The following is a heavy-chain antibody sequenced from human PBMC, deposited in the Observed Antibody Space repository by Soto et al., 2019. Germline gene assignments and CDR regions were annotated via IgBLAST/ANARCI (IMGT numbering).Heavy chain of an antibody. V-gene: IGHV3-7*04. CDR1: GFTFRSYW. Sequence: GGSLRLSCATSGFTFRSYWMSWVRQAPGKGLEWVANIKQDGSEKYYVDSVKGRFTISRDNAKNSLYLQMNSLRAEDTAVYYCSTEQLERLKDDAFDIWGQGTMVTVSS. J-gene: IGHJ3*02. D-gene: IGHD1-1*01. CDR3: STEQLERLKDDAFDI. CDR2: IKQDGSEK.